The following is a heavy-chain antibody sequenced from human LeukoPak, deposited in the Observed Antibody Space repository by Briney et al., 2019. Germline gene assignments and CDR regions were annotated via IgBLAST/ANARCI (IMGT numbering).Heavy chain of an antibody. CDR3: AREYCTNGVCYKAHDY. Sequence: ASVKVSCKASGYTFTGNNMHWVRHAPGQGLEWMGWINPNSGGTNYAQKFQGRVTMTSDTSISTAYMELSSLRSDDTALYFCAREYCTNGVCYKAHDYWGQGTLVTVSS. D-gene: IGHD2-8*01. CDR2: INPNSGGT. CDR1: GYTFTGNN. J-gene: IGHJ4*02. V-gene: IGHV1-2*02.